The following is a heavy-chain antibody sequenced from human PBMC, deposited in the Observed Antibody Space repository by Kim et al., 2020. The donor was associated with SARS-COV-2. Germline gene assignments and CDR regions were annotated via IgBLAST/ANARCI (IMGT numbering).Heavy chain of an antibody. CDR3: AKMGNSGYSFEV. D-gene: IGHD5-12*01. CDR1: GFTFHRYG. J-gene: IGHJ4*02. V-gene: IGHV3-33*03. Sequence: GGSLRLSCAASGFTFHRYGMHWVRQAPGKGLEWVAGIWFDGSEENYADSVKGRFTLSRDNSKNMLYLEMNRLTDEDTAVYHCAKMGNSGYSFEVWGQGVLVAV. CDR2: IWFDGSEE.